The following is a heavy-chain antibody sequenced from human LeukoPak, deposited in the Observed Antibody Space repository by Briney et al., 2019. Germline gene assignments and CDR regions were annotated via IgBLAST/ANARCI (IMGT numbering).Heavy chain of an antibody. CDR1: GGSFSGYY. V-gene: IGHV4-34*01. J-gene: IGHJ2*01. D-gene: IGHD3-10*01. CDR2: IYYSGST. Sequence: PSETLSLTCAVYGGSFSGYYWGWIRQPPGKGLEWIGSIYYSGSTYYNPSLKSRVTISVDTSKNQFSLKLSSVTAADTAVYYCARDPLVRGVTSKTRGGARQPYWYFDLWGRGTLVTVSS. CDR3: ARDPLVRGVTSKTRGGARQPYWYFDL.